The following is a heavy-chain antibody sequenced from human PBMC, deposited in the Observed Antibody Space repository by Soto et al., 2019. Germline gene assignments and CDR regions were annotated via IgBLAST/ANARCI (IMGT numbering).Heavy chain of an antibody. J-gene: IGHJ4*02. CDR1: GGSISSGGYY. Sequence: PSETLSLTCTVSGGSISSGGYYWSWIRQHPGKGLEWIGYIYYSGSTYYNPSLKSRVTISVDTSKNQFSLKLSSVTAADTPVYYCGWGNYYDSSGYYSASDYWGQETPVTVYS. V-gene: IGHV4-31*03. CDR3: GWGNYYDSSGYYSASDY. CDR2: IYYSGST. D-gene: IGHD3-22*01.